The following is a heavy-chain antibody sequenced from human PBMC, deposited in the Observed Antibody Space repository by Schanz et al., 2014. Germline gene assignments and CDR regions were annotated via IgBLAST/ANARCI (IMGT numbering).Heavy chain of an antibody. J-gene: IGHJ6*01. CDR1: GFSFSTYA. Sequence: QVQLAASGGGVVQPGRSLRLSCAASGFSFSTYAMHWVRQAPGKGLEWVALISYDGSSKNHADSVQGRFTISRDNSKNALYLQMDSLRAEDTAVYYCVKDPDKYNWNDVEGMDVWGPRTTVTVSS. D-gene: IGHD1-1*01. V-gene: IGHV3-30*04. CDR2: ISYDGSSK. CDR3: VKDPDKYNWNDVEGMDV.